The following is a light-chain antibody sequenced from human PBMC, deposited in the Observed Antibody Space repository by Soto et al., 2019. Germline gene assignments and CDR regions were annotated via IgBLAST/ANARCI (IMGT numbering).Light chain of an antibody. V-gene: IGKV3-20*01. Sequence: DIVLTQSPGTLSLSPGERATLSCRASQSVSSSYLAWYQQKPGQDPRLFIYGASSRHTVIPHRFSGSGSGTDFNLNITRLEPEDFAVYYWQQYGSSPITFGQGTRLEIK. CDR2: GAS. CDR3: QQYGSSPIT. CDR1: QSVSSSY. J-gene: IGKJ5*01.